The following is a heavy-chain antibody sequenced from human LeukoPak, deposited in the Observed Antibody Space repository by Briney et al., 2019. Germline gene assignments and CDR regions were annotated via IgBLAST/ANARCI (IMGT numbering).Heavy chain of an antibody. CDR3: ARESAYYYYMDV. J-gene: IGHJ6*03. V-gene: IGHV1-18*01. Sequence: GASVKVSCKASGYTFTSYGISWVRQAPGQGLERMGWISAYNGNTNYAQKLQGRVTMTTDTSTSTAYMELRGLRSDDTAVYYCARESAYYYYMDVWGKGTTVTVSS. CDR2: ISAYNGNT. CDR1: GYTFTSYG.